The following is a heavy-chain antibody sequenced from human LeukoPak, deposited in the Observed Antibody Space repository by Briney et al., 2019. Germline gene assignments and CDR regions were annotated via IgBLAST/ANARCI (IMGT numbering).Heavy chain of an antibody. CDR1: GFTFSSDA. CDR2: ISYDGSNK. J-gene: IGHJ1*01. D-gene: IGHD6-25*01. V-gene: IGHV3-30*04. Sequence: GRSLRLSCAASGFTFSSDAMHWVRQAPGKGLEWVAVISYDGSNKYYADSVKGRFTISRDNSKNTLYLQMNSLRAEDTAVYYCARDLSSGPTWGYFQHWGQGTLVTVSS. CDR3: ARDLSSGPTWGYFQH.